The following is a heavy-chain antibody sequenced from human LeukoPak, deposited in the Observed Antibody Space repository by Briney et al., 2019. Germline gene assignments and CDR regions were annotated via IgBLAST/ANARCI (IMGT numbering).Heavy chain of an antibody. V-gene: IGHV3-23*01. CDR2: ISGSGGST. CDR3: AHLVWEYVGGLDV. J-gene: IGHJ6*02. D-gene: IGHD3/OR15-3a*01. CDR1: GFTFSSYA. Sequence: GGSLRLSCAASGFTFSSYAMSWVRQAPGKGLEWVSAISGSGGSTYYADAVKGRFTISRDNSKNTLYLQMHSLRVEDTAVYYCAHLVWEYVGGLDVWGQGTTVTVSS.